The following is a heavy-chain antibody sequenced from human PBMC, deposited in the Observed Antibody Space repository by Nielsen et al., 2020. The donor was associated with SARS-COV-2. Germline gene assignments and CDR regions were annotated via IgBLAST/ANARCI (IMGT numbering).Heavy chain of an antibody. CDR1: GFPFSSYE. CDR3: ARDQRSEYFDL. CDR2: ISSSSSYT. Sequence: GESLKISCAASGFPFSSYEMNWVRQAPGKGLEWVSHISSSSSYTNYADSVKGRFTISRDNAKNSLYLQMNSLRAEDTAVYYCARDQRSEYFDLWGRGTLVTVSS. J-gene: IGHJ2*01. V-gene: IGHV3-21*05. D-gene: IGHD3-3*01.